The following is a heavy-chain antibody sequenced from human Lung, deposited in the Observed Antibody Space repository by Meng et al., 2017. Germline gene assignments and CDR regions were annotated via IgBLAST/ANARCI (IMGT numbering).Heavy chain of an antibody. J-gene: IGHJ4*02. CDR1: GGPFIDYY. D-gene: IGHD4-11*01. V-gene: IGHV4-34*01. Sequence: QLRLHRVCSGQLKPSQPLSLTCVFSGGPFIDYYWSWIRQPPVKGLEWIGEINHSGSTNYNPSLESRATISVDTSQNNLSLKLSSVTAADSAVYYCARGPTTMAHDFDYWGQGTLVTVSS. CDR2: INHSGST. CDR3: ARGPTTMAHDFDY.